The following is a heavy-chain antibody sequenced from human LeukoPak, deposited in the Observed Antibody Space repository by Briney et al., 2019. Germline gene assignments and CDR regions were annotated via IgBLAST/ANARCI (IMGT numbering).Heavy chain of an antibody. V-gene: IGHV3-15*01. J-gene: IGHJ4*02. Sequence: GGSLRLSCAATGFTFNDHYIDWVRQAPGKGLEWVGRIKSKIDGGTTDYAAPVKGRFTISRDDSKNTLYLQMNSLKTEDTAVYYCAGDSDIFDYWGQGTLVTVSS. CDR3: AGDSDIFDY. CDR2: IKSKIDGGTT. CDR1: GFTFNDHY. D-gene: IGHD2-21*02.